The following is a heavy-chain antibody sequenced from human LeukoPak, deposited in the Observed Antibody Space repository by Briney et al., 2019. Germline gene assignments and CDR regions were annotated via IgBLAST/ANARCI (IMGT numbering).Heavy chain of an antibody. CDR2: ISYDGSNK. Sequence: PGGSLRLSCGASGFTFSSYAMHWVRQAPGKGLEWVAVISYDGSNKYYADSVKGRFTISRDNSKNTLYLQMNSLRAEDTAVYYCAVAKDIAVAGNDAFDIWGQGTMVTVSS. CDR3: AVAKDIAVAGNDAFDI. D-gene: IGHD6-19*01. CDR1: GFTFSSYA. V-gene: IGHV3-30*04. J-gene: IGHJ3*02.